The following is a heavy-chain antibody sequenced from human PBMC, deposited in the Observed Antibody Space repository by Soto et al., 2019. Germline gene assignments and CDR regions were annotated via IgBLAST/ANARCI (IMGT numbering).Heavy chain of an antibody. CDR2: IYYSGST. V-gene: IGHV4-39*01. D-gene: IGHD6-13*01. CDR3: ARPHYIAAAGEN. CDR1: GGSISSSSYY. J-gene: IGHJ4*02. Sequence: SETLSLTCTVSGGSISSSSYYWGWIRQPPGKGLEWIGSIYYSGSTYYNPSLKSRVTISVDTSKNQFSLKLSSVTAADTAVYYCARPHYIAAAGENWGQGTLVTVSS.